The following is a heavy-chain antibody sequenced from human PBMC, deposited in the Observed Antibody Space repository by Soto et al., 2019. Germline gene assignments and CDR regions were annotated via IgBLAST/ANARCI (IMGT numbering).Heavy chain of an antibody. CDR1: GGSISSSNYY. CDR3: ARRTGRYFDL. J-gene: IGHJ2*01. Sequence: QLQLQESGPGLVKPSETLSLTCTVSGGSISSSNYYWGWIRQPPGKGLEWIGSIYYSGSTYYNPSLKSRVTISVDTSKNQFSLKLSSVTAADTAVYYCARRTGRYFDLWGRGTLVTVSS. CDR2: IYYSGST. V-gene: IGHV4-39*01.